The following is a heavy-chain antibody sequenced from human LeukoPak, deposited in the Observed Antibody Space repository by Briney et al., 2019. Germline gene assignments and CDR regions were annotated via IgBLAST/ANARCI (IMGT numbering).Heavy chain of an antibody. Sequence: GGSLRLSCAASGFTFSTYSMNWVRQAPGKGLEWVSFISSTSSNIYYADSVKGRFTISRDNAKNSLYLQMNSLRAEDAAVYYCARSIAAGGTGDYWGQGTLVTVSS. CDR3: ARSIAAGGTGDY. V-gene: IGHV3-21*01. J-gene: IGHJ4*02. CDR1: GFTFSTYS. CDR2: ISSTSSNI. D-gene: IGHD6-13*01.